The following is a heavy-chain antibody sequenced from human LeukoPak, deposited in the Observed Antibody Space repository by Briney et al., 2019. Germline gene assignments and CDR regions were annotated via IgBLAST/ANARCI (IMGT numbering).Heavy chain of an antibody. D-gene: IGHD3-10*01. CDR3: ARGPYYYGSRSYYEDYYYYYYMDV. J-gene: IGHJ6*03. V-gene: IGHV1-8*01. CDR2: MNPKSGST. CDR1: GYTFTSYD. Sequence: ASVKVSCKASGYTFTSYDINWVRQATGQGLEWMGWMNPKSGSTGYAQKFQGRVTMTRDTSISTAYMELRSLRSGDTAVYYCARGPYYYGSRSYYEDYYYYYYMDVWAKGTTVTVSS.